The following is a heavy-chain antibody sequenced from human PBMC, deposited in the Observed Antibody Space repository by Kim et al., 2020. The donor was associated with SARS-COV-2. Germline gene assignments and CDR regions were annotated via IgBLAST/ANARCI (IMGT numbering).Heavy chain of an antibody. CDR3: ARDLAARSQSFSVPATAGFDP. CDR1: GYTFTSYY. CDR2: INPSGGST. J-gene: IGHJ5*02. D-gene: IGHD2-2*01. V-gene: IGHV1-46*01. Sequence: ASVKVSCKASGYTFTSYYMHWVRQAPGQGLEWMGIINPSGGSTSYAQKFQGRVTMTRDTSTSTVYMELSSLRSEDTAVYYCARDLAARSQSFSVPATAGFDPWGQGTLVTVSS.